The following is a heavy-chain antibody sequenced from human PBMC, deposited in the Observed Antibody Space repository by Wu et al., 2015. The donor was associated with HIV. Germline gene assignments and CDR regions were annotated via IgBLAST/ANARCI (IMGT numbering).Heavy chain of an antibody. CDR3: ARASDGVGGYDNWFRP. Sequence: QVQLVQSGAEVKKPGASVKVSCKASGYTFTGYYMHWVRQAPGQGLEWMGWINPNSGGTNYAQKFQGRVTMTRDTSISTAYMELSRLRSDDTAVYYCARASDGVGGYDNWFRPWGQGTLVHRLL. V-gene: IGHV1-2*02. J-gene: IGHJ5*02. CDR1: GYTFTGYY. CDR2: INPNSGGT. D-gene: IGHD5-12*01.